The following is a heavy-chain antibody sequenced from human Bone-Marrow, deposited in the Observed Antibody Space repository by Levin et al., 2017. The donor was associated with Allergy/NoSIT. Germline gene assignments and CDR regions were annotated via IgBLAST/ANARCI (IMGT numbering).Heavy chain of an antibody. CDR1: GFTFSNYW. CDR3: AKYVSAAAPDY. D-gene: IGHD6-25*01. CDR2: INGDGRER. V-gene: IGHV3-7*01. J-gene: IGHJ4*02. Sequence: GGSLRLSCGGFGFTFSNYWMTWVRQAPGKGLEWVADINGDGRERYYVDSVKGRFTISRDNAKNSLYLQMDSLRVEDTAVYYCAKYVSAAAPDYWGQGSLVTVSS.